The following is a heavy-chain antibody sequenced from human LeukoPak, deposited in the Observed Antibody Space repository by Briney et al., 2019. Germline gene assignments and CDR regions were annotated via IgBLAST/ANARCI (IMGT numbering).Heavy chain of an antibody. D-gene: IGHD6-19*01. Sequence: SVKVSCKASGGTFSSYAISWVRQAPGQGLEWMGRIIPILGIANYAQKFQGRVTITADKSTSTAYMELSSLRSEDTAVYYCAREGSGWYYFDYWGQGTLVTVSS. CDR2: IIPILGIA. J-gene: IGHJ4*02. V-gene: IGHV1-69*04. CDR3: AREGSGWYYFDY. CDR1: GGTFSSYA.